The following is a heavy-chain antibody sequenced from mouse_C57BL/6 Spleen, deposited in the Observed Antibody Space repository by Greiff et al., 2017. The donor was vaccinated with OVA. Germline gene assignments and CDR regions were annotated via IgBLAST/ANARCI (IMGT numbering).Heavy chain of an antibody. CDR1: GFSLTSYA. J-gene: IGHJ1*03. CDR2: IWTGGGT. D-gene: IGHD1-1*01. Sequence: QVQLQQSGPGLVAPSQSLSITCTVSGFSLTSYAISWVRQPPGKGLEWLGVIWTGGGTNYNSALKSRLSISKDNSKSQVFLKMNSLQTDDTARYYCARNHYGSSFYWYFDVWGTGTTVTVSS. CDR3: ARNHYGSSFYWYFDV. V-gene: IGHV2-9-1*01.